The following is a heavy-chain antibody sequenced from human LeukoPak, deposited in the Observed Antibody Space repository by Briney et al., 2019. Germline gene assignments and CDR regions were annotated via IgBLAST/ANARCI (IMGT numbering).Heavy chain of an antibody. CDR3: ARGASDSSGYYYFDY. Sequence: PGGSLRLSCAASGFTFSSYAMHWVRQAPGKGLEYVSAISSKGGSTYYANSVKGRFTISRDNSKNTLYLQMGSLRAEDMAVYYCARGASDSSGYYYFDYWGQGTLVTVSS. D-gene: IGHD3-22*01. CDR1: GFTFSSYA. V-gene: IGHV3-64*01. J-gene: IGHJ4*02. CDR2: ISSKGGST.